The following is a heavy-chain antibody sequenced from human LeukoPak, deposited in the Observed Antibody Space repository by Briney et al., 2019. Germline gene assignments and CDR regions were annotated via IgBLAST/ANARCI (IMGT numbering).Heavy chain of an antibody. D-gene: IGHD2-8*01. J-gene: IGHJ6*03. V-gene: IGHV3-21*01. CDR2: ISSTNYI. CDR3: AKDRCSNGIGCYYYYMDV. Sequence: GGSLRLSCAASGINFSLYSMNWVRQAPGKGLEWVASISSTNYIYYADSVQGRFTISRDNARNSLYLQMNNLRAEDMAVYYCAKDRCSNGIGCYYYYMDVWGKGTTVTISS. CDR1: GINFSLYS.